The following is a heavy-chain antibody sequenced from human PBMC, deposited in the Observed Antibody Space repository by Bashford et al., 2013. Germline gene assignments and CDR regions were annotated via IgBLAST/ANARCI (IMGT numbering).Heavy chain of an antibody. D-gene: IGHD3-16*01. CDR1: GGSVQSLL. CDR3: ARLSDYDYIWGSLGP. Sequence: SETLSLTCTVSGGSVQSLLLELDPPAPREGTGVDWVYLLQWEHQLQPSLKSRVTISVDTSKNQFSLKLRSVTAADTAVYYCARLSDYDYIWGSLGPWGQGTLVTVSS. V-gene: IGHV4-59*08. J-gene: IGHJ5*02. CDR2: LLQWEH.